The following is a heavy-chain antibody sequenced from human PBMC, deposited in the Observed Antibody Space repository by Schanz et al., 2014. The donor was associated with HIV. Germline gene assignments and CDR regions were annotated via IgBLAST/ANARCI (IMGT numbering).Heavy chain of an antibody. CDR2: ISSSSTYI. Sequence: EVQLVESGGGLVKPGGSLRLSCAASGFTFSSYTMNWVRQAPGKGLEWVSSISSSSTYIYYADSVKGRLTISRDNAKNSSYLQMNSLRAEDTAVYYCAKDDQQSAYWGQGTLVTVSS. CDR1: GFTFSSYT. CDR3: AKDDQQSAY. J-gene: IGHJ4*02. D-gene: IGHD6-13*01. V-gene: IGHV3-21*06.